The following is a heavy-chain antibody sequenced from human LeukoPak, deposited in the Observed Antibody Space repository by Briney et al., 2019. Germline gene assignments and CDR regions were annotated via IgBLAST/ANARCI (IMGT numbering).Heavy chain of an antibody. CDR2: ISGSGDST. V-gene: IGHV3-23*01. D-gene: IGHD3-10*01. CDR1: GFTFSSNS. Sequence: GGSLTLSCAASGFTFSSNSMTWVRQTPGKGLEWVSGISGSGDSTFYADSVKGRFTISRDNSRNTLYLQMSSRRPEDTAVYYCTKWSGFGDDWGQGTLVTVSS. CDR3: TKWSGFGDD. J-gene: IGHJ4*02.